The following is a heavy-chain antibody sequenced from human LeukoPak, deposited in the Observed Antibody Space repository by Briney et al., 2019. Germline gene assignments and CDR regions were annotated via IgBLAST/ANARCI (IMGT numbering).Heavy chain of an antibody. CDR2: IYHSGST. D-gene: IGHD1-26*01. CDR1: GYSISSGYY. J-gene: IGHJ4*02. CDR3: ARIRGSYYAASEFDY. V-gene: IGHV4-38-2*02. Sequence: PSETLSLTCTVSGYSISSGYYWGWIRQPPGKGLEWIGSIYHSGSTYYNPSLKSRVTISVDTSKNQFSLKLSSVTAADTAVYYCARIRGSYYAASEFDYWGQGTLVTVSS.